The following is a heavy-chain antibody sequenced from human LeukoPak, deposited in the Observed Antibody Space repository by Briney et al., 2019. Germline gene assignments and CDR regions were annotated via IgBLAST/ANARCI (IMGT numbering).Heavy chain of an antibody. Sequence: ASQTLSLTCAVSGGSISSGGYSWSWIRQPPGKGLEWIGYIYHSGSTYYNPSLKSRVTISVDRSKNQFSLKLSSVTAADTAVYYCVTSGYSYGFFDYWGQGTLVTVSS. J-gene: IGHJ4*02. CDR3: VTSGYSYGFFDY. CDR1: GGSISSGGYS. D-gene: IGHD5-18*01. CDR2: IYHSGST. V-gene: IGHV4-30-2*01.